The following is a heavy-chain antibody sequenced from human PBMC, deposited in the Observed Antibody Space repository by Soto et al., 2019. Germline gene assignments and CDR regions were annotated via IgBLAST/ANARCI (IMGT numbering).Heavy chain of an antibody. D-gene: IGHD4-17*01. V-gene: IGHV3-21*01. J-gene: IGHJ4*02. CDR2: ISSSSSYI. CDR1: GFTFSSYS. Sequence: EVQLVESGGGLVKPGGSLRLSCAASGFTFSSYSMNWVRQAPGKGLEWVSSISSSSSYIYYADSVKGRFTISRDNAKNSLYLQMNSLRAEDTAVYYCARGGYGDYGLAHFDYWGQGTLVTVSS. CDR3: ARGGYGDYGLAHFDY.